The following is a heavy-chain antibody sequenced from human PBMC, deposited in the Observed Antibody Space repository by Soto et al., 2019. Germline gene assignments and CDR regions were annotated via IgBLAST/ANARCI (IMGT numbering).Heavy chain of an antibody. CDR2: IYWDNDE. CDR1: GFSLSTSGVG. D-gene: IGHD2-15*01. CDR3: AHKGGRGAAMDV. J-gene: IGHJ6*02. Sequence: QITLKESGPTLVKPTQTLTLTCTFSGFSLSTSGVGVGWIRQPPGKALEWLALIYWDNDERYSPSLKSRVTITKDNSKNEVVLTMTNMDPVDTGTYYCAHKGGRGAAMDVWGQGAAITVSS. V-gene: IGHV2-5*02.